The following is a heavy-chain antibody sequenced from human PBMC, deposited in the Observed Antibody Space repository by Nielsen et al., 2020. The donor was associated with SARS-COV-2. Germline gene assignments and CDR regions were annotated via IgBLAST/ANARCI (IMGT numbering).Heavy chain of an antibody. Sequence: SVKVSCKASGGTFSSYAISWVRQAPGQGLEWMGGIIPIFGTANYAQKLQGRVTMTTDTSTSTAYMELRSLRSDDTAVYYCARVRELGDYDDYWGQGTLVTVSS. CDR1: GGTFSSYA. CDR3: ARVRELGDYDDY. V-gene: IGHV1-69*05. D-gene: IGHD3-10*01. J-gene: IGHJ4*02. CDR2: IIPIFGTA.